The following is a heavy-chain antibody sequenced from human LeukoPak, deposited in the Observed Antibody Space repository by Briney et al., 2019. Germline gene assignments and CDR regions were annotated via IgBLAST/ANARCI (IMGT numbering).Heavy chain of an antibody. CDR2: LSGSGSST. D-gene: IGHD3-16*01. Sequence: GGSLRLSCATSGFAFSTYAMSWVRQAPGKGLEWVSALSGSGSSTYYADSVKGRFTISRDNSKNTLYLQMNSLRAEDTAVYYCAKDQSYGFDYWGQGTLVTVSS. CDR1: GFAFSTYA. CDR3: AKDQSYGFDY. V-gene: IGHV3-23*01. J-gene: IGHJ4*02.